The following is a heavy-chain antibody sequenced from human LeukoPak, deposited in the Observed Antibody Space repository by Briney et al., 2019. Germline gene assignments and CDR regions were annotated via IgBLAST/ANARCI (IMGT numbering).Heavy chain of an antibody. J-gene: IGHJ4*02. V-gene: IGHV3-48*02. Sequence: PGGSLTLSCAASGFTLSCDSMSWVRQAPGKGLEWVSYISSSSSTIYCADSVRGRFTISRDNAKNSLYLQMNSLRDEDTAVYYCALDRACPSWGQGTLVTVSS. CDR2: ISSSSSTI. D-gene: IGHD1-1*01. CDR1: GFTLSCDS. CDR3: ALDRACPS.